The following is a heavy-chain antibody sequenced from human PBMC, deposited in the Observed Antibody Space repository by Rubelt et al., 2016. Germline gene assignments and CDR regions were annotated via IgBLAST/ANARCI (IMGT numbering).Heavy chain of an antibody. CDR3: ARTASGYNFDFDY. Sequence: WHSGSTNYNPSLKSPVTITLDKSKNQFPRTLTSVTAADTAVYYCARTASGYNFDFDYWGQGTLVTVSS. J-gene: IGHJ4*02. D-gene: IGHD1-1*01. V-gene: IGHV4-4*02. CDR2: WHSGST.